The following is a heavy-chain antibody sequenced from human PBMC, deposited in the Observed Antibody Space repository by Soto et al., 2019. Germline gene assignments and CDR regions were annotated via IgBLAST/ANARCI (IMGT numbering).Heavy chain of an antibody. V-gene: IGHV3-21*01. Sequence: GGSLRLSCVASGFTFGTYSMHWVRQAPGKGLEWVSSITRGGETYYAESVKGRLTISRDYAKNSVSLQMNSLRVEDTAVYYCAREETAWPLAYGLDVWGQGTTVTVSS. CDR3: AREETAWPLAYGLDV. CDR1: GFTFGTYS. CDR2: ITRGGET. J-gene: IGHJ6*02. D-gene: IGHD2-21*02.